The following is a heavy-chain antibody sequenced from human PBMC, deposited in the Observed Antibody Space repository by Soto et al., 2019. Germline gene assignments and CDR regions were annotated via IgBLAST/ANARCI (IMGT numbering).Heavy chain of an antibody. Sequence: TLSLTCPVSGGSISSGDYYWSWIRQPPGKGLEWIGYIYYSGSTYYNPSLKSRVTISVDTSKNQFSLKLSSVTAADTAVYYCARSLRAAAGGNWFDPWGQGTLVTVSS. J-gene: IGHJ5*02. CDR2: IYYSGST. CDR3: ARSLRAAAGGNWFDP. D-gene: IGHD6-13*01. CDR1: GGSISSGDYY. V-gene: IGHV4-30-4*01.